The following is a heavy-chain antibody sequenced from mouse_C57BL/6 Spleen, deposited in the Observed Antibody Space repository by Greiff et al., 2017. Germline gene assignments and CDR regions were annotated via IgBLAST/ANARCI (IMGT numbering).Heavy chain of an antibody. J-gene: IGHJ4*01. CDR1: GYTFTASY. V-gene: IGHV1-77*01. Sequence: QVQLQQSGAELVKPGASVMISCKASGYTFTASYLNWLTQRPGQGLEWIGKIGPGSGSTYDNGKFKCKATLTADKSSSTAYMQLSSLTSEDSAVYFCASDYWGKGTAVTVSS. CDR2: IGPGSGST. CDR3: ASDY.